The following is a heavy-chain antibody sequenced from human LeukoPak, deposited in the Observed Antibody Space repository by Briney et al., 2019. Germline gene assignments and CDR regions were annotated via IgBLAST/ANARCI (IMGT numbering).Heavy chain of an antibody. J-gene: IGHJ4*02. D-gene: IGHD1-20*01. CDR2: FDPEDGET. Sequence: ASVKVSCKVSGYTLTELSMHWVRQAPGKGLEWMGGFDPEDGETIYAQKFQGRVTMTEDTSTDTAYMELSSLRSEDTPVYYCATQLTGTTFTDYWGQGTLVTVSS. CDR1: GYTLTELS. V-gene: IGHV1-24*01. CDR3: ATQLTGTTFTDY.